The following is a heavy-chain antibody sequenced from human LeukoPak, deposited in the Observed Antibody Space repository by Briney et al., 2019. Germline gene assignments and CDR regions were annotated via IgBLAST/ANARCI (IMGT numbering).Heavy chain of an antibody. Sequence: ASVKVSCKASGYTFTGYYMHWVRQAPGQGLEWMGWINPNSGGTNYAQKFQGRVTMTRDTSISTAYMELSRLRSDDTAVYYCAREISDWTSLYYYYYMDVWGKGTTVTISS. J-gene: IGHJ6*03. CDR1: GYTFTGYY. D-gene: IGHD2-21*02. V-gene: IGHV1-2*02. CDR2: INPNSGGT. CDR3: AREISDWTSLYYYYYMDV.